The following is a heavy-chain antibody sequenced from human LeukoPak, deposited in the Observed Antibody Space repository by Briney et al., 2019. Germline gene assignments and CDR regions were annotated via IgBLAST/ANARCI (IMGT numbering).Heavy chain of an antibody. CDR2: ISSSSSTI. Sequence: PGGSLRLSCAASGFTFSSYSMNWVRQAPGKGLEWVSYISSSSSTIYYADSVKGRFTISRDNAKNSLYLQMNSLRAEDTAVYYCARVFGITMFDYWGQGSLVTVSS. V-gene: IGHV3-48*01. J-gene: IGHJ4*02. CDR3: ARVFGITMFDY. D-gene: IGHD3-10*02. CDR1: GFTFSSYS.